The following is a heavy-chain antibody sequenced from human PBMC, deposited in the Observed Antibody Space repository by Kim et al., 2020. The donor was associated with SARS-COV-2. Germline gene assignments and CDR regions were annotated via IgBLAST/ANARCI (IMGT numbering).Heavy chain of an antibody. Sequence: SETLSLTCTVSGGSITNYFWSWVRQPPGRGLECIGYIYYDGTTDYSPALRSRVTISIDTSKNHFSLRMRSVTAADTAVYFCARGGVKASTLDVCGQGTT. CDR1: GGSITNYF. D-gene: IGHD2-21*01. V-gene: IGHV4-59*01. CDR3: ARGGVKASTLDV. CDR2: IYYDGTT. J-gene: IGHJ6*02.